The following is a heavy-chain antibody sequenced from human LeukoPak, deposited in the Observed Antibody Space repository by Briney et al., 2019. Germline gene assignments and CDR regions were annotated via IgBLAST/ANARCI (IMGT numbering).Heavy chain of an antibody. CDR2: INQGGSES. CDR1: VFTFSDFW. V-gene: IGHV3-7*01. CDR3: TKGRTNPY. J-gene: IGHJ4*02. Sequence: PGGSLRLSRAASVFTFSDFWMGWVRQAAGKGLEWVANINQGGSESYYVDSVKGLFTISRDNAKKSLFLQMNSLRAEDTAVYYCTKGRTNPYWRQGTLVTVST. D-gene: IGHD2-8*01.